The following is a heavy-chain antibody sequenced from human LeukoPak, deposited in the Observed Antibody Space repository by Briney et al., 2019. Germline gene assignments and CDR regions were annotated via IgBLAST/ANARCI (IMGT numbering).Heavy chain of an antibody. J-gene: IGHJ4*02. D-gene: IGHD3-9*01. CDR1: GFALSNYA. CDR3: AKWGDYDVLTGYYVSDY. CDR2: ITGSGGNT. Sequence: GGSLRLSCAASGFALSNYAMSWVRQAPGKGLEWVSAITGSGGNTYYADSVKGRFTISRDNSKNTVFLQMNSLRAEDTAVYYCAKWGDYDVLTGYYVSDYWGQGTLVTVSS. V-gene: IGHV3-23*01.